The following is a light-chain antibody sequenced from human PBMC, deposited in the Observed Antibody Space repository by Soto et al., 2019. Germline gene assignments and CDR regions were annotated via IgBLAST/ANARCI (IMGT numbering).Light chain of an antibody. CDR1: SSDVGGYDY. J-gene: IGLJ2*01. Sequence: QSALTQPASVSGSPGQSITISCTGTSSDVGGYDYVSWYQQHPGKVPKLIIFEVTNRPSGVSDRFSGSKSGNTASLTISGLQAEDEADYSCSPFSDNTTHVVFGGGTKLTVL. V-gene: IGLV2-14*01. CDR3: SPFSDNTTHVV. CDR2: EVT.